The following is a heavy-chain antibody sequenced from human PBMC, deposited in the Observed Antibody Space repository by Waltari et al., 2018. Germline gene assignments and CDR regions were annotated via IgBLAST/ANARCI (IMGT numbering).Heavy chain of an antibody. CDR3: ARGGYDFWSGSPEGDY. CDR2: MNPNSGNT. D-gene: IGHD3-3*01. V-gene: IGHV1-8*01. Sequence: QVQLVQSGAEVKKPGASVTVSCKASGYTFTSYDINWVRQATGQGLEWMGWMNPNSGNTGYAQKFQGRVTMTRNTSISTAYMELSSLRSEDTAVYYCARGGYDFWSGSPEGDYWGQGTLVTVSS. J-gene: IGHJ4*02. CDR1: GYTFTSYD.